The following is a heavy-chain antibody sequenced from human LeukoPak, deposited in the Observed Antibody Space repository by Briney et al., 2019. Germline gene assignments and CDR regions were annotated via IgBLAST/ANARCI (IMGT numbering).Heavy chain of an antibody. J-gene: IGHJ6*03. D-gene: IGHD3-3*01. Sequence: GGSLRLSCAASGFTFSDYYMSWIRQAPGKGLVWVSRINTDGSSTSYADSVKGRFTISRDNAKNTLYLQMNSLRAEDTAVYYCARNFWSGYYKDYYYYMDVWGKGTTVTVSS. V-gene: IGHV3-74*01. CDR3: ARNFWSGYYKDYYYYMDV. CDR1: GFTFSDYY. CDR2: INTDGSST.